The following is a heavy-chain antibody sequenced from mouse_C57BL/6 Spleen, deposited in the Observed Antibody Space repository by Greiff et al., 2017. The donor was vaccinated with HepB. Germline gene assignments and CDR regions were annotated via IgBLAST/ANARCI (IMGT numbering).Heavy chain of an antibody. CDR3: ARGTTVASTGWYFDV. D-gene: IGHD1-1*01. CDR2: INPNYGTT. V-gene: IGHV1-39*01. J-gene: IGHJ1*03. CDR1: GYSFTDYN. Sequence: EVQRVESGPELVKPGASVKISCKASGYSFTDYNMNWVKQSNGKSLEWIGVINPNYGTTSYNQKFKGKATLTVDQSSSTAYMQLNSLTSEDSAVYYCARGTTVASTGWYFDVWGTGTTVTVSS.